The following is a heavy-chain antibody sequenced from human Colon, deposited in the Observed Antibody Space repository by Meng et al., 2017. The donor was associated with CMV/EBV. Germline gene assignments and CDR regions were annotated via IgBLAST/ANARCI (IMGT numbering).Heavy chain of an antibody. D-gene: IGHD5-18*01. CDR3: AVQPCYDGYCYFDY. V-gene: IGHV4-4*07. J-gene: IGHJ4*02. CDR2: IYIRGGT. Sequence: QVQLQGSDPGLGKPSQTLSLTCTVSGVSFSHYYWSWIRQPAGKGPEWIGRIYIRGGTNCNPSLKSRVTMSVDTSKNQFSLKLSSVTAADTAVYYCAVQPCYDGYCYFDYWGQGTLVTVSS. CDR1: GVSFSHYY.